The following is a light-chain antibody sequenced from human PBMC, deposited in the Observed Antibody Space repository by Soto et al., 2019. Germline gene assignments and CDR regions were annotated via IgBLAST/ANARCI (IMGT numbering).Light chain of an antibody. CDR1: SSDVGDYNY. V-gene: IGLV2-14*01. Sequence: QSVLTQPASVSGSPGQSITISCTGTSSDVGDYNYVSWYQQHPGKAPTLMIYDVSNRPSGVSNRFSGSKSGNTASLTISGRQAEDDGDSYCSSYTSSGTLVVFCGGTKLTVL. J-gene: IGLJ2*01. CDR2: DVS. CDR3: SSYTSSGTLVV.